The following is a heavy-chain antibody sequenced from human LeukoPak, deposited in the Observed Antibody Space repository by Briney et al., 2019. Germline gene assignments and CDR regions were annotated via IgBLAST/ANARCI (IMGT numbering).Heavy chain of an antibody. D-gene: IGHD3-22*01. CDR3: ASSGYYGDAFDI. J-gene: IGHJ3*02. V-gene: IGHV3-74*01. Sequence: LSGGSLRLSCAASGFTFSSYWMSWVRQAPGKGLVWVSRINSDGSSTSYADSVKGRFTISRDNAKNTLYLQMNSLRAEDTAVYYCASSGYYGDAFDIWGQGTMVTVSS. CDR2: INSDGSST. CDR1: GFTFSSYW.